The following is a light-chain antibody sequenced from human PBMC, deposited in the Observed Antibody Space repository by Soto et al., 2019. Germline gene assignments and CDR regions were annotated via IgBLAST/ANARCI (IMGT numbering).Light chain of an antibody. CDR1: QSVSSNY. V-gene: IGKV3-20*01. J-gene: IGKJ1*01. Sequence: ETVLTQSPGTLSLSPGERATLSCRASQSVSSNYLAWYQQKPGQAPRIIIFGASGRATGIPDRFSGSGSGTDFTLTISRLEPEDFAVYCCQQYGSLSWTFGQGTKVDIK. CDR3: QQYGSLSWT. CDR2: GAS.